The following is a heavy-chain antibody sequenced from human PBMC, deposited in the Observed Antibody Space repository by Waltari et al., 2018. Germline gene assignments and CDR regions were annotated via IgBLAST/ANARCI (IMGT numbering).Heavy chain of an antibody. CDR1: GYSISSGYY. D-gene: IGHD3-3*01. CDR2: IYHSGST. Sequence: QVQLQESGPGLVKPSETLSLTCAVSGYSISSGYYWGWIRQPPGKGLEWIGSIYHSGSTYYNPSLKSRVTISVDTSKNQFSLKLSSVTAADTAVYYCARMGIGYYDFFGPFDYWGQGTLVTVSS. V-gene: IGHV4-38-2*01. J-gene: IGHJ4*02. CDR3: ARMGIGYYDFFGPFDY.